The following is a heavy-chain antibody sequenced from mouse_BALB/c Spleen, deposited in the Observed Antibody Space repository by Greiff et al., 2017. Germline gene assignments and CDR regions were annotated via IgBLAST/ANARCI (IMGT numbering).Heavy chain of an antibody. J-gene: IGHJ3*01. V-gene: IGHV1S135*01. D-gene: IGHD2-4*01. CDR1: GFAFTSYK. CDR3: ARSTMITRFAY. Sequence: LQPSGPELVEAGGSVKGFFKAFGFAFTSYKQYWGKQSHGKSLEWIGYIDPYNGGTSYNQKFKGKATLTVDKSSSTAYMHLNSLTSEDSAVYYCARSTMITRFAYWGQGTLVTVSA. CDR2: IDPYNGGT.